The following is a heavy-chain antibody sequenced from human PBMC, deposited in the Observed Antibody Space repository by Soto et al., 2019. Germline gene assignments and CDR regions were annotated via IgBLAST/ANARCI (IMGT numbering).Heavy chain of an antibody. CDR2: INYSGRT. CDR3: ARTGHLFDY. CDR1: GGSFSDYY. Sequence: QVQLQQWGAGLLKHSETLSLTCAVHGGSFSDYYRSWIRQPPGKGLEWIGEINYSGRTNYNPSLKSRVTISVDTSKNQFPLTLSSMTAADTAVYYCARTGHLFDYWGQGISVTVSS. V-gene: IGHV4-34*01. J-gene: IGHJ4*02.